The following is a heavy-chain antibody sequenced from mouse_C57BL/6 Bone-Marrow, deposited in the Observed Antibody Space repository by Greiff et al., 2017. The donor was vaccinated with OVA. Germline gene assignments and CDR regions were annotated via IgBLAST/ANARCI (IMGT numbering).Heavy chain of an antibody. Sequence: QVQLQQSGAELVRPGTSVKVSCKASGYAFTNYLIEWVKQRPGQGLEWIGVINPGSGGTNYNEKFKGKATLTADKSSSTAYMQLSSLTSEDSAVYFCVRSSALYYGSSFDYWGQGTTLTVSS. CDR3: VRSSALYYGSSFDY. D-gene: IGHD1-1*01. CDR1: GYAFTNYL. CDR2: INPGSGGT. J-gene: IGHJ2*01. V-gene: IGHV1-54*01.